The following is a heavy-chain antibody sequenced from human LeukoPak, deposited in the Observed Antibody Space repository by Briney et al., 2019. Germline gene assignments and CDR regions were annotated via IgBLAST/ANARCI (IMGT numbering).Heavy chain of an antibody. J-gene: IGHJ4*02. Sequence: GGSLRLSCEASGFTFTTYSMTWVRQAPGKGLEWVSIISSGSSAIFSADALKGRFTISRDDAKNLLYLDMNSLRAEDTAVYYCTRDAAEYYSSWYTFWGQGTLVTVSS. CDR2: ISSGSSAI. CDR1: GFTFTTYS. D-gene: IGHD6-13*01. CDR3: TRDAAEYYSSWYTF. V-gene: IGHV3-21*01.